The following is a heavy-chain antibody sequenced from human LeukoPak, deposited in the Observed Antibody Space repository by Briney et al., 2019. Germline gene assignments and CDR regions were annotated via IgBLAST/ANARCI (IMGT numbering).Heavy chain of an antibody. CDR2: INHSGST. J-gene: IGHJ6*02. Sequence: SETLSLTCAVYGGSFSGYYWSWIRQPPGKGLEWIGEINHSGSTNYNPSLKSRVTISVDTSKNRFSLKLSSVTAADTAVYYCARGNIVVVPAAITRRVYYGMDVWGQGTTVTVSS. CDR1: GGSFSGYY. D-gene: IGHD2-2*02. CDR3: ARGNIVVVPAAITRRVYYGMDV. V-gene: IGHV4-34*01.